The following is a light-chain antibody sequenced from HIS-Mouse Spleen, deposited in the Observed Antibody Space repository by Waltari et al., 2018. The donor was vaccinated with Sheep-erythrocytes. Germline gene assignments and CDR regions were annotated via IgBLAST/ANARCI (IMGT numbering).Light chain of an antibody. CDR3: CSYAGSYNHV. V-gene: IGLV2-11*01. CDR1: SSDVGGYNY. Sequence: QSALTQPRSVSWSPGQSVTISCTGTSSDVGGYNYVSCYQQHPGKAPKLMIYDVSKRPSGVPDRFSGSKSGNTASLTISGLQAEDEADYYCCSYAGSYNHVFATGTKVTVL. J-gene: IGLJ1*01. CDR2: DVS.